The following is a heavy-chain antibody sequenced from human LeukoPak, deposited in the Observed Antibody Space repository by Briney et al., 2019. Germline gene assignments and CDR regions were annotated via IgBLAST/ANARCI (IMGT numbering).Heavy chain of an antibody. J-gene: IGHJ3*02. CDR1: GFTFSSHS. CDR3: ARPTSTTSNDGFDI. V-gene: IGHV3-21*01. CDR2: ISSGSGYM. D-gene: IGHD2-2*01. Sequence: GGSLRLSCAGSGFTFSSHSVNWVRQAPGQGLEWVSSISSGSGYMYYADSVKGRFTISRDNARNSLFLQMNSLRAEDTAIYYCARPTSTTSNDGFDIWGRGTMVSVSS.